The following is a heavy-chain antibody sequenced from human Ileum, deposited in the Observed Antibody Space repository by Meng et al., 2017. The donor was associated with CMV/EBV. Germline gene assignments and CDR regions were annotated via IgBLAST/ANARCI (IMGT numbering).Heavy chain of an antibody. V-gene: IGHV3-74*01. Sequence: GGSLRLSCAASGFTFSSYWMHWVRQAPGGGLVWVSHITSDGNTTSYADSVKGRFTISRDNAKNTLYLQMNSLRAEDTAVYYCARHHYSGLWGQGTLVTVSS. J-gene: IGHJ4*02. D-gene: IGHD3-10*01. CDR3: ARHHYSGL. CDR2: ITSDGNTT. CDR1: GFTFSSYW.